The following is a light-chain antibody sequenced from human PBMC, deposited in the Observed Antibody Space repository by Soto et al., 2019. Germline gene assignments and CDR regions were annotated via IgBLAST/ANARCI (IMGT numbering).Light chain of an antibody. J-gene: IGLJ2*01. V-gene: IGLV1-44*01. CDR2: SNN. CDR3: TAWEDSLNGVV. Sequence: QSVLTQPPSASGTPGQRVTFSCSGSSSNIGGNTVNWYQQLPGTAPKVLIYSNNHRPSGVPDRFSGSKSGTSASLAISGLQSEDEADYYCTAWEDSLNGVVFGGGTKLTVL. CDR1: SSNIGGNT.